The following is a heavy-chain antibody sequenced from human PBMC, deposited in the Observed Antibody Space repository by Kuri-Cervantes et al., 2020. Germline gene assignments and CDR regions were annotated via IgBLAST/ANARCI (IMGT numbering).Heavy chain of an antibody. D-gene: IGHD3-9*01. Sequence: GESLKISCAASGFSFNSYSMNWVRQAPGKGLEWVANINQAGTDKYFGDSVKGRFTISRDNAKNSLYLQMNSLRAEDTAVYYCARDRNDILTGWFDPWGQGTLVTVSS. J-gene: IGHJ5*02. CDR3: ARDRNDILTGWFDP. CDR1: GFSFNSYS. CDR2: INQAGTDK. V-gene: IGHV3-7*01.